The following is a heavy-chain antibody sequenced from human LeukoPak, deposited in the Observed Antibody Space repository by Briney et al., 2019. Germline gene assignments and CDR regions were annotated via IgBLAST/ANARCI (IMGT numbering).Heavy chain of an antibody. CDR2: IYTTGNT. CDR3: ALQRTLWQQLLDY. D-gene: IGHD6-13*01. CDR1: GFTVSSNS. J-gene: IGHJ4*02. Sequence: PGGSLRLSCTVSGFTVSSNSMSWVRQAPGKGLEWVSFIYTTGNTHNSDSVKGRFTISRDSSKNTLYLQMNSLRAEDTAVYYCALQRTLWQQLLDYWGQGTLVTVSS. V-gene: IGHV3-53*01.